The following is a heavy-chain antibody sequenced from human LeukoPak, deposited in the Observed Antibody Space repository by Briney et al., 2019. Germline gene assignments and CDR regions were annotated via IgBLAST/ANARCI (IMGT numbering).Heavy chain of an antibody. Sequence: GRSLRLSCAASGFTFDDYAMHWVRQAPGNGLEWVSGISWNSGSIGYADSVKGRFTISRDNAKNSLYLQMNSLRAEDTALYYCAKDTLGRSNGMDVWGQGTTVTVSS. CDR3: AKDTLGRSNGMDV. J-gene: IGHJ6*02. CDR1: GFTFDDYA. CDR2: ISWNSGSI. D-gene: IGHD6-6*01. V-gene: IGHV3-9*01.